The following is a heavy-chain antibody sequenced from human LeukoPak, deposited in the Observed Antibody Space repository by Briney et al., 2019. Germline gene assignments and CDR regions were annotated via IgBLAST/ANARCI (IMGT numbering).Heavy chain of an antibody. V-gene: IGHV4-31*03. CDR2: IYYSGST. Sequence: SETLSLTCTVSGGSISSGGYYWSWIRQHPGKGLEWIGYIYYSGSTYYNPSLKSRVTISVDTSKNQLSLKLSSVTAADTAVYYCARDSSSSGDAFDIWGQGTMVTVSS. J-gene: IGHJ3*02. D-gene: IGHD6-6*01. CDR1: GGSISSGGYY. CDR3: ARDSSSSGDAFDI.